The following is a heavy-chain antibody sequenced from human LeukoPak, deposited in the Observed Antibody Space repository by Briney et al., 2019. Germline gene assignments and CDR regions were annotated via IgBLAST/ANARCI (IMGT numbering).Heavy chain of an antibody. D-gene: IGHD3-3*02. V-gene: IGHV3-30*18. CDR2: ISYDGSNK. CDR3: AKLARSSTVNYYYGMDV. Sequence: GRSLRRSCAASGFTFSSYGMHWVRQAPGKGLEGVAVISYDGSNKYYADSGKGRFTISRDNSKNTMYLQMNSLRAEDTAVYYCAKLARSSTVNYYYGMDVWGQGTTVTVSS. CDR1: GFTFSSYG. J-gene: IGHJ6*02.